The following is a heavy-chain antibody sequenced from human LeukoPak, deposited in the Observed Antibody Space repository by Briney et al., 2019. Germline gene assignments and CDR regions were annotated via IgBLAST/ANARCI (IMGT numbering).Heavy chain of an antibody. Sequence: NSGGSLRLSCAASGFTFSDYYMSWIRQAPGKGLEWVSYISSSGSTIYYADSVKGRFTISRDNAKNSLYLQMNSLRAEDTALYYCAKAARYCSGGSCPYYFDYWGQGTLVTVSS. J-gene: IGHJ4*02. D-gene: IGHD2-15*01. V-gene: IGHV3-11*01. CDR2: ISSSGSTI. CDR3: AKAARYCSGGSCPYYFDY. CDR1: GFTFSDYY.